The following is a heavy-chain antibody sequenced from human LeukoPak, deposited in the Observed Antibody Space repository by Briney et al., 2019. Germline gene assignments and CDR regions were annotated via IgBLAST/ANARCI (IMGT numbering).Heavy chain of an antibody. D-gene: IGHD3-22*01. CDR2: ISWSSGSI. V-gene: IGHV3-9*01. CDR1: GFTFDDYA. J-gene: IGHJ4*02. CDR3: AKGQAYYYDSRLFDY. Sequence: GGSLRLSCAASGFTFDDYAMHWVRQAPGKGLEWVSGISWSSGSIGYADSVKGRFTISRDNAKNSLYLQMNSLRAEDTAVYYCAKGQAYYYDSRLFDYWGQGTLVTVSS.